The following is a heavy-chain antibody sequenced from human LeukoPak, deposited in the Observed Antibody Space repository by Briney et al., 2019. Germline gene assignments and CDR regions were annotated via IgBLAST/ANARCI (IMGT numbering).Heavy chain of an antibody. CDR1: GFTFGDYA. D-gene: IGHD5-24*01. J-gene: IGHJ4*02. CDR2: IRSKAYGGTT. V-gene: IGHV3-49*04. Sequence: GRSLRLSCTASGFTFGDYAMSWVRQAPGKGLEWVGFIRSKAYGGTTEYAASVKGRFTISRDDSKSIAYLQMNSLKTEDTAVYYCTRDGYNYYAGYWGQGTLVTVSS. CDR3: TRDGYNYYAGY.